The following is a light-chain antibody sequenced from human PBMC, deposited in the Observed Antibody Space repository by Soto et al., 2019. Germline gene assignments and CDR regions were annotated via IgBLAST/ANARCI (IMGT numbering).Light chain of an antibody. J-gene: IGKJ4*01. CDR3: QRYVSSHLT. CDR2: GAS. V-gene: IGKV3-20*01. CDR1: QSFGNNY. Sequence: EIVLTQSPGTLSLSPGERATLSCKASQSFGNNYLAWYQQKPGQAPMLLIYGASTRATGIPDRLSGSGSGTDFTLIISRLEPEDFEVHYCQRYVSSHLTFGGGTKVDIX.